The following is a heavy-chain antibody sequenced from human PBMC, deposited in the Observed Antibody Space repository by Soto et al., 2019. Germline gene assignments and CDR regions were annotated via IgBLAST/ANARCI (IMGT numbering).Heavy chain of an antibody. Sequence: GGSLRLSCAASGFTFSSYSMNWVRQAPGKGLEWVSYISSSSSTIYYADSVKGRFTISRDNAKNSLYLQMNSLRAEDTAVYYCAREALDVGYCSGGSCYRDAFDIWGQGTMVTVSS. D-gene: IGHD2-15*01. J-gene: IGHJ3*02. V-gene: IGHV3-48*01. CDR2: ISSSSSTI. CDR1: GFTFSSYS. CDR3: AREALDVGYCSGGSCYRDAFDI.